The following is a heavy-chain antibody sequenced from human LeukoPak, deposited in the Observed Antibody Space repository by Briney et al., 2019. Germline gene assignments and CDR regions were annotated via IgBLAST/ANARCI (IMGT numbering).Heavy chain of an antibody. CDR1: GFTFSSYG. J-gene: IGHJ4*02. V-gene: IGHV3-30*03. Sequence: GGSLRLSCAASGFTFSSYGMHWVRQAPGKGLEWVAVISYDGSNKYYADSVKGRFTISRDNAKNSLYLQMNSLRAEDTAVYYCARASGSHSGYWGQGTLVTVSS. CDR2: ISYDGSNK. CDR3: ARASGSHSGY. D-gene: IGHD1-26*01.